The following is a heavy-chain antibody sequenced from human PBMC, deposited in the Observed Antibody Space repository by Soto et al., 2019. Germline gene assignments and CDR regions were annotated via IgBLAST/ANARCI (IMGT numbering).Heavy chain of an antibody. J-gene: IGHJ4*02. CDR1: DGSISNFY. V-gene: IGHV4-59*01. CDR2: ISSSRNT. CDR3: ARAPMVLTRSYFDS. Sequence: SETLSLTCTVSDGSISNFYWRWIRQPPGKGLEWIGYISSSRNTNYNPSLKSRVSISVDASKNQFSLNLTSVTAADTAVYYCARAPMVLTRSYFDSWGQGTPVTVSS. D-gene: IGHD3-22*01.